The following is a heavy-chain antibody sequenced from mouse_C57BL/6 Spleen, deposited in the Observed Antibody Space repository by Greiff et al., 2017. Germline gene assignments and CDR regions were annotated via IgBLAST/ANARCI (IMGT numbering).Heavy chain of an antibody. J-gene: IGHJ4*01. CDR2: ISNGGGST. CDR1: GFTFSDYY. V-gene: IGHV5-12*01. Sequence: EVMLVESGGGLVQPGGSLKLSCAASGFTFSDYYMYWVRQTPEKRLEWVAYISNGGGSTYYPDTVKGRFTISRDNAKNTLYLQMSRLKSEDTAMYYCASPMITHYYAMDYWGQGTSVTVSS. CDR3: ASPMITHYYAMDY. D-gene: IGHD2-4*01.